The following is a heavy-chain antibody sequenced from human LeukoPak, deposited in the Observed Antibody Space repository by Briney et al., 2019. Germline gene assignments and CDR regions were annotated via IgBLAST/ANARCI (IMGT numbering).Heavy chain of an antibody. CDR1: GYTFTSYD. CDR3: ARGAASRSGGY. Sequence: ASVKVSCKDSGYTFTSYDINWVRQATGQGREWMGWMNPNSGTAGYAQKFQGRVTMTRNTSISTAYMELSSLRSEDTAVYYCARGAASRSGGYWGQGTLVTVSS. J-gene: IGHJ4*02. V-gene: IGHV1-8*01. CDR2: MNPNSGTA. D-gene: IGHD2-15*01.